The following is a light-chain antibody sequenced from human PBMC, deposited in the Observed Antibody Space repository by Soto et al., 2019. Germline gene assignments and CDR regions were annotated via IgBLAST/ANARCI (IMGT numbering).Light chain of an antibody. CDR3: QQRSNWPLT. V-gene: IGKV3-11*01. CDR1: QSVSSSY. Sequence: EIALTQSPGTLSLSPGERATLSCRSSQSVSSSYLAWYQQKPGQAPRLLIYDASNRATGIPARFSGSGSGTDFTLTISSLEPEDFAVYYCQQRSNWPLTFGQGTRLEIK. CDR2: DAS. J-gene: IGKJ5*01.